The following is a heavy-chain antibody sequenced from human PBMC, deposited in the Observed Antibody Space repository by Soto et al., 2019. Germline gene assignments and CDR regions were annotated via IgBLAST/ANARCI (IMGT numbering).Heavy chain of an antibody. V-gene: IGHV4-61*01. CDR3: ARDLADYDTFDF. Sequence: QVQLQESGPGLVKPSETLSLTCTVSGGSVSSGNFYWSWIRQPPGKGLEWIGYIFYTGTTIYNPSLKSRVTMLLDMSKNQFSLRLTSVTAADTAVYYCARDLADYDTFDFWGQGAMVTVSS. J-gene: IGHJ3*01. D-gene: IGHD4-17*01. CDR1: GGSVSSGNFY. CDR2: IFYTGTT.